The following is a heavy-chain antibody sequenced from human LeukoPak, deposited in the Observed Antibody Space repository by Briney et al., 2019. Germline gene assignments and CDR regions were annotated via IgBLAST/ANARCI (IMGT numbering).Heavy chain of an antibody. CDR1: GYTFSSYD. J-gene: IGHJ1*01. V-gene: IGHV1-8*01. D-gene: IGHD6-19*01. CDR2: MNPNSGNT. CDR3: AIRVGSGWPVLH. Sequence: ASAKDSCKASGYTFSSYDINWVRQATGQGLEWMGWMNPNSGNTGYAQKFQGRLNMTRNTSISTAYMELSSLRSEDTAVYYCAIRVGSGWPVLHWGRGTLVADS.